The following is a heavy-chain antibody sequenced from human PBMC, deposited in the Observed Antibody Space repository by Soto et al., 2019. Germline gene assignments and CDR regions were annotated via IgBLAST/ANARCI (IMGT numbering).Heavy chain of an antibody. V-gene: IGHV1-69*13. CDR2: IIPIFGTA. CDR1: GGTFSSYA. D-gene: IGHD3-22*01. J-gene: IGHJ3*01. CDR3: ARDLEGLYYYDSSGS. Sequence: SVKVSCKASGGTFSSYAISWVRQAPGQGPEWMGGIIPIFGTANYAQKFQGRVTITADESTSTAYMELSSLRSEDTAVYYCARDLEGLYYYDSSGSWGQGTMVTVSS.